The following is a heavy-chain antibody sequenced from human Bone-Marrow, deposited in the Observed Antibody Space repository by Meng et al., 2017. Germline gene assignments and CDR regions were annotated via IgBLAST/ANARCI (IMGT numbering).Heavy chain of an antibody. D-gene: IGHD6-19*01. CDR2: ISAYNGDT. Sequence: QGQLVQSGAEVKKPGASVKVSCTASGYTFTSYGIIWVRQAPGQGLEYMGWISAYNGDTNYAQKLQGRVTMTTDTSTSTAYMELRSLRSDDTAVYYCARATGSGWLFDYWGQGTLVTVSS. CDR1: GYTFTSYG. J-gene: IGHJ4*02. V-gene: IGHV1-18*01. CDR3: ARATGSGWLFDY.